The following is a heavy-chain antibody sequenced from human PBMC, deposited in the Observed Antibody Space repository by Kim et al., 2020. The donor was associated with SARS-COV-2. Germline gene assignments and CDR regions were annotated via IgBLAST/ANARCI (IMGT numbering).Heavy chain of an antibody. D-gene: IGHD1-1*01. CDR3: ARSTPTVNDWFDP. J-gene: IGHJ5*02. V-gene: IGHV4-39*01. CDR2: IYYSGST. Sequence: SETLSLTCTVSGGSISSSSYYWGWIRQPPGKGLEWIGSIYYSGSTYYNPSLKSRVTISVDTSKNQFSLKLSSVTAADTAVYYCARSTPTVNDWFDPWGQGTLVTVSS. CDR1: GGSISSSSYY.